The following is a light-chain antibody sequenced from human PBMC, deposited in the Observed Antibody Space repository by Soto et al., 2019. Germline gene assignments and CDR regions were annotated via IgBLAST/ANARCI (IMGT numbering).Light chain of an antibody. Sequence: EIVMTQSPATLSVPPGDRVTLSCRASENIRTALAWYQQKPGQAPSLLIYGGSIRAADIPARFSGSGSGTEFTITISTRQSEDFAVYYCQQYYDWPTITFGQGTRLEIK. CDR2: GGS. V-gene: IGKV3-15*01. J-gene: IGKJ5*01. CDR3: QQYYDWPTIT. CDR1: ENIRTA.